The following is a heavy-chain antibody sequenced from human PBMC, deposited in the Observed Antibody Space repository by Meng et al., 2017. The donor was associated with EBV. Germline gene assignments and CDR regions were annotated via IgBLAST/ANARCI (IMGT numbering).Heavy chain of an antibody. Sequence: QVERVESGAEVKKPGSSVKVSCKASGGTFSRYAVSWVRQAPGQGLEWMGGIIPIFGTANYAQKFQGRVTITADESTSTAYMELSSLRSEDTAVYYCARDPSSSSPYFDYWGQGTLVTASS. V-gene: IGHV1-69*01. CDR3: ARDPSSSSPYFDY. D-gene: IGHD6-6*01. CDR1: GGTFSRYA. J-gene: IGHJ4*02. CDR2: IIPIFGTA.